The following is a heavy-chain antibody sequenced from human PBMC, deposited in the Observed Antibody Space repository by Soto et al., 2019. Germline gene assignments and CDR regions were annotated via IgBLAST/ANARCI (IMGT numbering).Heavy chain of an antibody. V-gene: IGHV4-31*03. D-gene: IGHD3-10*01. J-gene: IGHJ6*03. CDR2: IYYSGST. Sequence: SETLSLTCTVSGGSISSGGYYWSWIRQHPGKGLEWIGYIYYSGSTYYNPSLKSRVTISVDTSKNQFSLKLSSVTAADTAVYYCASGYDGSGGDYYYYYMDGRGKGTTVTVSS. CDR1: GGSISSGGYY. CDR3: ASGYDGSGGDYYYYYMDG.